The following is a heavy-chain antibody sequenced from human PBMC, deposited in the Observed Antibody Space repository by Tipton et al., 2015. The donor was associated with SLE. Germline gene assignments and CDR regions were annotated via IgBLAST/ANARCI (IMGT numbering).Heavy chain of an antibody. CDR1: GITFSTYA. Sequence: GSLRLSCAASGITFSTYAMTWVRQAPGKGLEWVSTIYSGGNRNYGQAVRGRFTISRDNAKNSVYLQMTSLRVDDTALYFCARDGRYGDYSDYWGQGTRVTVSS. CDR3: ARDGRYGDYSDY. J-gene: IGHJ4*02. CDR2: IYSGGNR. V-gene: IGHV3-23*03. D-gene: IGHD4-17*01.